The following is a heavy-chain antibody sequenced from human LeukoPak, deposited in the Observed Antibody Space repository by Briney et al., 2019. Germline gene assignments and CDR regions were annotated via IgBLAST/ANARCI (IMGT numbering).Heavy chain of an antibody. V-gene: IGHV1-2*02. CDR1: GYTFTGYY. D-gene: IGHD4-23*01. CDR2: VNPNSGGT. Sequence: ASVKVSCKASGYTFTGYYIHWVRQAPGQGLEWMGWVNPNSGGTNYAQKFQGRVTMTRDTSISTAYMELGRLRSDDTAVYYCAREDDYGSNSYDYWGQGSLVTVSS. J-gene: IGHJ4*02. CDR3: AREDDYGSNSYDY.